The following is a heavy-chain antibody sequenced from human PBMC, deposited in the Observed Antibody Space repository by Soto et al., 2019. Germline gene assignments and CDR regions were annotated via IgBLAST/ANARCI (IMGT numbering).Heavy chain of an antibody. J-gene: IGHJ5*02. CDR1: GFTFSNYD. CDR2: ISYDGTNK. CDR3: TRGIKGGLDP. V-gene: IGHV3-30-3*01. Sequence: QVQLVESGGGVVQPGRSLRLSCAASGFTFSNYDMHWVRQAPGKGLEWVAVISYDGTNKYYAGSVKGRFTISRDNSKNTMYLQMNSLRDEDTAVYYCTRGIKGGLDPWGQGTLVTVSS.